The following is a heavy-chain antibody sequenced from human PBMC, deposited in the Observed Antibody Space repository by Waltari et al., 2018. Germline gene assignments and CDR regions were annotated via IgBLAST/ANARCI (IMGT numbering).Heavy chain of an antibody. CDR3: ARGINESFEP. CDR2: INSGGDST. CDR1: GFTSSNYA. J-gene: IGHJ5*02. V-gene: IGHV3-23*01. Sequence: VQVLESGGGLAQPGGSLRLSCAAYGFTSSNYAMRWVRQAPGKGLECVSGINSGGDSTAYVDSVKGRFTISRDNSKNTLYLQMNSLRVEDTALYYCARGINESFEPWGQGTLVTVSS. D-gene: IGHD1-1*01.